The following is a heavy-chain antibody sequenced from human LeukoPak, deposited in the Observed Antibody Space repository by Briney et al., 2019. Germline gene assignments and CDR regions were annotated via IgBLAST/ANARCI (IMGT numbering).Heavy chain of an antibody. V-gene: IGHV4-61*05. CDR2: IYTSGST. CDR1: GGSISSSGYY. J-gene: IGHJ3*02. Sequence: SETLSLTCTVSGGSISSSGYYWGWLRRPPGKGLEWIGRIYTSGSTNYNPSLKSRVTMSVDTSKNQFSLKLSSVTAADTAVYYCVGAKRLLGAFDIWGQGTMVTVSS. CDR3: VGAKRLLGAFDI. D-gene: IGHD3-16*01.